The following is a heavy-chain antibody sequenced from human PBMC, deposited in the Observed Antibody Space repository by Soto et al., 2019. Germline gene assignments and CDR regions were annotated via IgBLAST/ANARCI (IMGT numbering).Heavy chain of an antibody. Sequence: QVQLVESGGGVVQPGKSLRLSCAASGFAFSSYGIHWVRQAPGKGLEWVAGISYDGSKKYYADSVKGQFTISRDNSENTLHLKMNGLRAEDTAVYYCAKDTYYHDSSGYYVFDHWGQGTLVTVSS. J-gene: IGHJ4*02. CDR1: GFAFSSYG. D-gene: IGHD3-22*01. CDR2: ISYDGSKK. CDR3: AKDTYYHDSSGYYVFDH. V-gene: IGHV3-30*18.